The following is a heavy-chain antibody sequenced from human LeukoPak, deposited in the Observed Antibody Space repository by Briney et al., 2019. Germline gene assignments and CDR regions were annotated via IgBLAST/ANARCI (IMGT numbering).Heavy chain of an antibody. CDR1: GGTLSRYA. J-gene: IGHJ5*02. D-gene: IGHD3-3*01. CDR2: IIPIFGTA. Sequence: SVKVSCKASGGTLSRYAISGVRQAPGQGLEWMGGIIPIFGTANYEQKFQGRVTITADESTSTAYMELSSLGSEDTAVYYCATLGYDFWSGYYIWFDPWGQGTLVTVSS. V-gene: IGHV1-69*13. CDR3: ATLGYDFWSGYYIWFDP.